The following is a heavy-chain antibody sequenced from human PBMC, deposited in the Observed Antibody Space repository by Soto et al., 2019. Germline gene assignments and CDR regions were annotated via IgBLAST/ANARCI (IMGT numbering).Heavy chain of an antibody. CDR2: IYYSGST. J-gene: IGHJ6*02. CDR1: GGSISRGGYY. CDR3: ARDNGSWSYYYYGMDV. Sequence: PSGTLSLTCTVSGGSISRGGYYWSWIRQHPGKGLEWIGYIYYSGSTYYNPSLKSRVTISVDTSKNQFSLKLSSVTAADTAVYYCARDNGSWSYYYYGMDVWGQGTTVTVSS. V-gene: IGHV4-31*03. D-gene: IGHD2-8*01.